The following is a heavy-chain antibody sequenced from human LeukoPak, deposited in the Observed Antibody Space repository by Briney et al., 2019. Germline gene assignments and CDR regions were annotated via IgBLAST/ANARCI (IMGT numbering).Heavy chain of an antibody. V-gene: IGHV3-23*01. Sequence: GGSLRLSCAASGFTFSSYAMSWVRQAPGKGLEWVSAISGSGGSTFYADSVKGRFTISRDNSKNTLSLQMNSLRAEDTAVYYCATRGYSYGFDYWGQGTLVTVSS. CDR1: GFTFSSYA. CDR3: ATRGYSYGFDY. D-gene: IGHD5-18*01. CDR2: ISGSGGST. J-gene: IGHJ4*02.